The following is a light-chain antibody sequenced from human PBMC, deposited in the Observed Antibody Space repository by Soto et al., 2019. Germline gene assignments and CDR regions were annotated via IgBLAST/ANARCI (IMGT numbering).Light chain of an antibody. CDR3: LRYGRSPGWT. V-gene: IGKV3-20*01. Sequence: EIVLTQSPGTLSLSPGERATLYCRASQSVSSSYLAWYQQKPGQAPRLLIYATSSRATGIPARFSGSGSGTDFTLTISRLEPEDFAVYYCLRYGRSPGWTFGQGTKVDIK. CDR1: QSVSSSY. J-gene: IGKJ1*01. CDR2: ATS.